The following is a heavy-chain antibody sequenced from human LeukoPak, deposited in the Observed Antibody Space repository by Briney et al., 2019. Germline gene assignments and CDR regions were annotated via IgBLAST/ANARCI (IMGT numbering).Heavy chain of an antibody. J-gene: IGHJ3*02. Sequence: GASVKVSCKASGGTFSSYAISWVRQAPGQGLEWMGRIIPILGIANYAQKFQGRVTITADKSTSTAYMELSSLRSEDTAVYYCAREPTLYYYYDSSGISLLDAFDIWGQGTMVTVSS. CDR3: AREPTLYYYYDSSGISLLDAFDI. CDR1: GGTFSSYA. CDR2: IIPILGIA. D-gene: IGHD3-22*01. V-gene: IGHV1-69*04.